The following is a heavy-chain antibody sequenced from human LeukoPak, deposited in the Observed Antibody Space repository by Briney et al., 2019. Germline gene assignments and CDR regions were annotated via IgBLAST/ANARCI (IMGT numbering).Heavy chain of an antibody. CDR2: INPNSGGT. Sequence: ASVKVSCKASGYTFTGYYMHWVRQAPGQGLEWMGWINPNSGGTNYAQKFRGGVTMTRDTSISTAYMELSRLRSDDTAVYYCARVAAHIVVVPAASDAFDIWGQGTMVTVSS. CDR1: GYTFTGYY. V-gene: IGHV1-2*02. D-gene: IGHD2-2*01. J-gene: IGHJ3*02. CDR3: ARVAAHIVVVPAASDAFDI.